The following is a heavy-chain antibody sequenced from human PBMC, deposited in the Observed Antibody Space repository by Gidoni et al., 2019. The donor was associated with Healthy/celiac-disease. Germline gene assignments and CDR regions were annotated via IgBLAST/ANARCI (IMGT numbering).Heavy chain of an antibody. CDR3: ASDIVVVPAANDAFDI. CDR2: IWYDGSNK. V-gene: IGHV3-33*01. J-gene: IGHJ3*02. Sequence: QVQLVESGGGVVQPGRSLRLSCAASGFTFSSYGMHWVRQAPGKGLEWVEVIWYDGSNKYYADSVKGRFTISRDNPKNTLYLQMNSLRAEDTAVYYCASDIVVVPAANDAFDIWGQGTMVTVSS. CDR1: GFTFSSYG. D-gene: IGHD2-2*01.